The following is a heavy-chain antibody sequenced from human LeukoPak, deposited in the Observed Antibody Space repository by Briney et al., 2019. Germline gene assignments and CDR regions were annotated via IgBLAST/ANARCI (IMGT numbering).Heavy chain of an antibody. J-gene: IGHJ3*02. Sequence: SETLSLTCAVYGGSFSGYYWSWIRQPPGKGLEWIGEINHSGSTNYNPSLKSRVTISVATSKNQFSLKLSSVTAADTAVYYCARGRRGGGWYWNAFDIWGQGTMVTVSS. CDR2: INHSGST. D-gene: IGHD2-15*01. V-gene: IGHV4-34*01. CDR3: ARGRRGGGWYWNAFDI. CDR1: GGSFSGYY.